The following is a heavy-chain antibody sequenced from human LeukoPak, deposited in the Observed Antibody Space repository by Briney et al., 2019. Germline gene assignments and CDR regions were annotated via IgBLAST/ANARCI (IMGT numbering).Heavy chain of an antibody. CDR2: FDPEDGET. J-gene: IGHJ4*02. Sequence: RRASVKVSCKVSGYTLTELSMHWVRQAPGKGHEWMGGFDPEDGETIYAQKFQGRVTMTEDTSTDTAYMELSSVRSEDTAVYYCATGRRGYCSGGSCYRHDYWGQGTLVTVSS. V-gene: IGHV1-24*01. CDR1: GYTLTELS. CDR3: ATGRRGYCSGGSCYRHDY. D-gene: IGHD2-15*01.